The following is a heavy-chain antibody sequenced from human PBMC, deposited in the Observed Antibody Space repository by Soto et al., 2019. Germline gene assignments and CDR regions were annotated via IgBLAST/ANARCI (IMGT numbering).Heavy chain of an antibody. Sequence: QVQLVQSGAEVKEPGASVKVSCKASGYTFASYGINWVRQAPGQGLEWMGWISGYNGNTKNAQKFQGRVTVTTDTSTSTGYMELRSLRSDDTAVYYCARDGILGTTQGSWFDPWGQGTMVTVSS. V-gene: IGHV1-18*01. J-gene: IGHJ5*02. CDR3: ARDGILGTTQGSWFDP. CDR2: ISGYNGNT. D-gene: IGHD1-26*01. CDR1: GYTFASYG.